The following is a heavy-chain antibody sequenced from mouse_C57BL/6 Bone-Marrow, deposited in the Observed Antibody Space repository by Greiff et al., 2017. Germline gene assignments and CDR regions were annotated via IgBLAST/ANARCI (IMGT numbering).Heavy chain of an antibody. CDR2: ISSGGSYT. V-gene: IGHV5-6*02. Sequence: DVKLQESGGDLVKPGGSLKLSCAASGFTFSSYGMSWVRQTPDKRLEWVATISSGGSYTYYPDSVKGRFTISRDNAKNTLYLQMSSLKSEDTAMYYCARQETTDYYFDYWGQGTTLTVSS. J-gene: IGHJ2*01. CDR3: ARQETTDYYFDY. CDR1: GFTFSSYG. D-gene: IGHD1-1*01.